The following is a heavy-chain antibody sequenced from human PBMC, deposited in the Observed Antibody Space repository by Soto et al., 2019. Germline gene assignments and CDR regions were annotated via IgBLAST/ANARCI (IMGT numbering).Heavy chain of an antibody. V-gene: IGHV3-11*01. CDR2: ISSSGSTI. D-gene: IGHD1-7*01. J-gene: IGHJ6*02. Sequence: PVGSLSHCCAASGFTFGDYYTSWIRPAPGKGLEWVSYISSSGSTIYYADSVKGRFTISRDNAKNSLYLQMNSLRAEDTAVYYCARDGITGTTGYGMDVWGQGNKVTFSS. CDR3: ARDGITGTTGYGMDV. CDR1: GFTFGDYY.